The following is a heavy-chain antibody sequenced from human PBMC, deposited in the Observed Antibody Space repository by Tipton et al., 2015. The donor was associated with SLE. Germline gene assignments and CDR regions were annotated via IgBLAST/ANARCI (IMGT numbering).Heavy chain of an antibody. CDR3: ARDGDGSDF. CDR1: GASLSRGDDF. J-gene: IGHJ4*02. CDR2: IHTTGST. Sequence: TLSLTCTVSGASLSRGDDFWSWIRQSAGKGLEWIGRIHTTGSTHYNPSLQSRVSMSIDTSKNQFSLRLRSLTAADTAIYYCARDGDGSDFWGQGALVTVSS. V-gene: IGHV4-61*02. D-gene: IGHD6-25*01.